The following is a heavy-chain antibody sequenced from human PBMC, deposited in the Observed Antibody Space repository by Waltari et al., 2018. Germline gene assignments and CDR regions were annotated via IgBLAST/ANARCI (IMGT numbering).Heavy chain of an antibody. D-gene: IGHD3-10*01. Sequence: EVQLVESGGGLVQPGGSLRLSCAASGVRFSIYWISWLRQAPGKGLEWVANINQDGSEKHYVDSVKGRFTVSRDNAKSSLYLQMNSLRADDTAVYYCARGVASMIRGVVDWFDPWGQGTLVTVSS. V-gene: IGHV3-7*01. CDR1: GVRFSIYW. J-gene: IGHJ5*02. CDR2: INQDGSEK. CDR3: ARGVASMIRGVVDWFDP.